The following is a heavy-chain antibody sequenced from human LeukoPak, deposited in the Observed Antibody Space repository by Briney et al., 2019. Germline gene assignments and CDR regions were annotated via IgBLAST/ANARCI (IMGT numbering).Heavy chain of an antibody. V-gene: IGHV3-30*02. D-gene: IGHD1-26*01. CDR1: GFTFSSYG. CDR3: AKAGNLGGSNYLYYYYYMDV. CDR2: IRYDGNNK. Sequence: GGSLRLSCAASGFTFSSYGMSWVRQAPGKGLEWVAFIRYDGNNKYYADSVKGRLTISRDNSKNTLYLQMNSLRAEDTAVYYCAKAGNLGGSNYLYYYYYMDVWGKGTTVTISS. J-gene: IGHJ6*03.